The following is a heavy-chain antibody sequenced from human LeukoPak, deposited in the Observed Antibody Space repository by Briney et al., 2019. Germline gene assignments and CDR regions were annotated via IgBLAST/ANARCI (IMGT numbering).Heavy chain of an antibody. V-gene: IGHV4-39*07. CDR3: ARGDHYDTSGPFDY. Sequence: PSGTLSLTCVVSPGSINSGNYYWGWIRQPPGRGLEWIASLFYSGFTSSNPSLKSRVTISIDTSKNQLSLRLNSVTAADTAIYYCARGDHYDTSGPFDYWGQGALVTVSS. D-gene: IGHD3-22*01. CDR1: PGSINSGNYY. CDR2: LFYSGFT. J-gene: IGHJ4*02.